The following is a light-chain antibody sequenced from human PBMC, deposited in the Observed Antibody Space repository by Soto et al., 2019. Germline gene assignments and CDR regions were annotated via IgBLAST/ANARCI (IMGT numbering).Light chain of an antibody. Sequence: EIVLTQSPATLSLSPVEIATLSFMASQSVSSYLAWYQQKPGQAPRLLIYDASNRATGIPARFSGSGSGTDLTLTISSLEPEDFAVYYCQQRSNWAITFGQGTRLEIK. CDR2: DAS. J-gene: IGKJ5*01. CDR3: QQRSNWAIT. CDR1: QSVSSY. V-gene: IGKV3-11*01.